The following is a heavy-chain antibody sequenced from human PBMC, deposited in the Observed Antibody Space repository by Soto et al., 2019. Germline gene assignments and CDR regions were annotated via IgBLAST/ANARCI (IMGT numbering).Heavy chain of an antibody. CDR2: IYTSGST. D-gene: IGHD3-22*01. CDR1: GGSISSYY. CDR3: AREDYYDSSGYKDY. V-gene: IGHV4-4*07. J-gene: IGHJ4*02. Sequence: SETLSLTCTVSGGSISSYYWSWIRQPAGKGLEWIGRIYTSGSTNYNPSLKSRVTMSVDTSKNQFSLKLSSVTAADTAVYYCAREDYYDSSGYKDYWGQGTLVTVSS.